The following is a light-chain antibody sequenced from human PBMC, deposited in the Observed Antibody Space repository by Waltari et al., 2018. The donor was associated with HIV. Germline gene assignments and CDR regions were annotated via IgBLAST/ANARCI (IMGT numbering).Light chain of an antibody. V-gene: IGKV4-1*01. CDR1: QNVFYSSRDKNY. CDR3: QQYYTYPYT. J-gene: IGKJ2*01. Sequence: DVVFTQSPDSLAVSLGERSTINCKSSQNVFYSSRDKNYLAWYQQKPGQPPRLLIYWASTRQDGVPDRFSGSGSGTNFTFTVSSLQAEDVAVYYCQQYYTYPYTFGQGTKLEIK. CDR2: WAS.